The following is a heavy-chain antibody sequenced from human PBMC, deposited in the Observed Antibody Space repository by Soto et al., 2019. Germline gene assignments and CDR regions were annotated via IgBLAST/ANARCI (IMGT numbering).Heavy chain of an antibody. J-gene: IGHJ6*03. V-gene: IGHV1-8*01. D-gene: IGHD6-13*01. Sequence: ASVKVSCKASGYTFTSYDINWVRQATGQGLEWMGWMNPNSGNTGYAQKFQGRVTMTRNTSISTAYMELSSLRSEDTAVYYCARGAYSSSWYTNPYYMDVWGKGTTVTVSS. CDR1: GYTFTSYD. CDR2: MNPNSGNT. CDR3: ARGAYSSSWYTNPYYMDV.